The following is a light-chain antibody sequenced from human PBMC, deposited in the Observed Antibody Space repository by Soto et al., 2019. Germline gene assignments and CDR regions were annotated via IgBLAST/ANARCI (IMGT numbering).Light chain of an antibody. CDR1: QSISSY. CDR2: AAS. V-gene: IGKV1-39*01. J-gene: IGKJ2*01. CDR3: QQSSSTPMYT. Sequence: DIQMTQSPSSLSASVGDRVTITCRASQSISSYLNWYQQKPWKAPKLLTYAASSVQSGVPSRFSGSGSGTDFTLTISSLQPEDFATYYCQQSSSTPMYTFGQGTKLEIK.